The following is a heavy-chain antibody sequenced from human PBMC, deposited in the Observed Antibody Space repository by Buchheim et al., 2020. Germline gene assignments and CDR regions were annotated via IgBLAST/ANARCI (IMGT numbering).Heavy chain of an antibody. CDR1: GFTFSSYA. D-gene: IGHD3-10*01. CDR3: AKVARGPSGSYYDY. J-gene: IGHJ4*02. V-gene: IGHV3-23*01. Sequence: EVQLLESGGGLVQPGGSLRLSCAASGFTFSSYAMSWVRQAPGKGLEWVSGITGSGGSTYTADSVKGRFTTSSDNSKNTLYLQMNSLRAEDTAVYYCAKVARGPSGSYYDYWGQGTL. CDR2: ITGSGGST.